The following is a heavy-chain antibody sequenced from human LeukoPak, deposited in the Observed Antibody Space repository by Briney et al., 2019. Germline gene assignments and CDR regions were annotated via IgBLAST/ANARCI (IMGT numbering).Heavy chain of an antibody. CDR2: INQDGSEK. D-gene: IGHD3-16*01. CDR1: GFTFSSYW. J-gene: IGHJ4*02. Sequence: GGSLRLSCAASGFTFSSYWMSWVRQAPGKGLEWVANINQDGSEKYCVDSVKGRFTISRDNAKNSLYLQMNSLRAEDTALYYCAKDMGGLTIQLGTSFDYWGQGTLVTVSS. CDR3: AKDMGGLTIQLGTSFDY. V-gene: IGHV3-7*03.